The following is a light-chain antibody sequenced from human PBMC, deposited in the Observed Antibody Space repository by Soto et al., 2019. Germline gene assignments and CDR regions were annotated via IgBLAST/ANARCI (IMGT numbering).Light chain of an antibody. CDR2: DVS. V-gene: IGLV2-11*01. CDR1: NSDVGGYNY. J-gene: IGLJ3*02. Sequence: QSALTQPRSVSGSPGQSVTISCTGTNSDVGGYNYVSWYQQHPGKAPKLVIYDVSKRPSGVPDRFSGSKSGNTASLTISGLQAEDGADYDCCSYAGNSLWVFGGGTKVTVL. CDR3: CSYAGNSLWV.